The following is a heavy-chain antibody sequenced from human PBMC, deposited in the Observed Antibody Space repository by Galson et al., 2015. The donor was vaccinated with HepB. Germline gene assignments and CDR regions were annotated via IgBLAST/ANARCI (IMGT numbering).Heavy chain of an antibody. CDR2: IIPILGIA. Sequence: QSGAEVKKPGESLRISCKGSGYSFTSYWISWVRQAPGQGLEWMGRIIPILGIANYAQKFQGRVTITADKSTSTAYMELSSLRSEDTAVYYCARRGGSGVNAVWFDPWGQGTLVTVSS. CDR1: GYSFTSYW. CDR3: ARRGGSGVNAVWFDP. D-gene: IGHD6-19*01. V-gene: IGHV1-69*04. J-gene: IGHJ5*02.